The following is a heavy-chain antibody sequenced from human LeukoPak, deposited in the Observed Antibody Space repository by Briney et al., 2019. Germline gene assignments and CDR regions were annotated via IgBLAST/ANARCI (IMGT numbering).Heavy chain of an antibody. CDR2: INPIGGRT. Sequence: ASLKVSSKASGYTSTGNYTHGVCDTPQQRLEWMGLINPIGGRTSYTQKFQGRVTMTRDTSTSTVYMELSSLRSEDTAVYSCARARLLGANYYDSSAPRGYFYSMDVWGKGTTVTVPS. CDR1: GYTSTGNY. CDR3: ARARLLGANYYDSSAPRGYFYSMDV. J-gene: IGHJ6*03. V-gene: IGHV1-46*01. D-gene: IGHD3-22*01.